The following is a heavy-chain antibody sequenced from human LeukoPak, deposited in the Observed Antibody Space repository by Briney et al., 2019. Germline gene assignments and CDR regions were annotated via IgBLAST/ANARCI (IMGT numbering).Heavy chain of an antibody. CDR1: GGSFSGYY. J-gene: IGHJ4*02. D-gene: IGHD6-6*01. CDR3: ARGPDISARPLDY. Sequence: SETLSLTCAVFGGSFSGYYWTWIRQSPGKGLEWIGEISHRGGTNYNPSLKSRVTMSVEPSKNQFSVKLSSVTAADTAVYYCARGPDISARPLDYWGQGTLVTVSS. CDR2: ISHRGGT. V-gene: IGHV4-34*01.